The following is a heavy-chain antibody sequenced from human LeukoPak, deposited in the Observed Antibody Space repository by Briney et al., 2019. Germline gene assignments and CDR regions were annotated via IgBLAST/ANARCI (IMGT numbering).Heavy chain of an antibody. V-gene: IGHV4-34*01. CDR3: ARGIYFDSSGYSLGPGFIDY. CDR2: INHSGST. Sequence: SETLSLTCAVYGGSFSGYYWSWIRQPPGKGLEWIGEINHSGSTNYNPSLKSRVTISVDTSKNQFSLRLSSVTAADTAVYYCARGIYFDSSGYSLGPGFIDYWGQGTLVTVSS. J-gene: IGHJ4*02. CDR1: GGSFSGYY. D-gene: IGHD3-22*01.